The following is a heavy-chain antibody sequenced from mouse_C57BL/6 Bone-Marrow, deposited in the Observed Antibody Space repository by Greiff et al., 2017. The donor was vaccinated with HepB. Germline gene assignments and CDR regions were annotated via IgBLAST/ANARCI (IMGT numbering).Heavy chain of an antibody. D-gene: IGHD1-1*02. Sequence: VQLMESGAELVRPGASVKLSCKASGYTFTSYGMSWVKQTTGQGLEWIGEIDPRTGNTYYNEKFKGKAILTSDKSSSTAYMELRSLTSEDSAVYYCAPINAVVEGDYWGQGTTLTVSS. CDR1: GYTFTSYG. J-gene: IGHJ2*01. V-gene: IGHV1-81*01. CDR3: APINAVVEGDY. CDR2: IDPRTGNT.